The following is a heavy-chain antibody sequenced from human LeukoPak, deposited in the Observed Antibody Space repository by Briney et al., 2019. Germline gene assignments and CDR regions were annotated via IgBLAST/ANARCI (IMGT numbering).Heavy chain of an antibody. J-gene: IGHJ4*02. CDR2: ISSSSSYI. CDR3: ATGELEEDYFDH. D-gene: IGHD1-1*01. Sequence: GGSLRLSCAASGFTFSSYSMNWVRQAPGKGLEWVSSISSSSSYIYYADSVKGRFTISRDNAKSSLYLQMNSLRAEDTAVYYCATGELEEDYFDHWGQGTLVTVSS. CDR1: GFTFSSYS. V-gene: IGHV3-21*01.